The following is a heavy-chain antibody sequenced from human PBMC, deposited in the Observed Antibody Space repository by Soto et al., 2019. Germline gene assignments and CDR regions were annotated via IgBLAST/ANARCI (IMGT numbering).Heavy chain of an antibody. CDR1: GGTFSRHA. V-gene: IGHV1-69*01. D-gene: IGHD3-22*01. CDR3: ARGWGYDSNDYYYAY. J-gene: IGHJ4*02. Sequence: QVQLVQSGAEVRKPGSSVKVSCKASGGTFSRHAISWVRQAPGQGLEWMGGIIPIFGTANHAQKFQGRVNIIADESTSTVDMELSSLRSEDTAMYYCARGWGYDSNDYYYAYWGQVTLVIVSS. CDR2: IIPIFGTA.